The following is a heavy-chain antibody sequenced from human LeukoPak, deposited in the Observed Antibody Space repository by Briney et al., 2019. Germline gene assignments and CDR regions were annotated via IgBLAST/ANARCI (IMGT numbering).Heavy chain of an antibody. V-gene: IGHV3-21*01. D-gene: IGHD2-2*01. CDR1: GFTFSSYS. Sequence: GGSLRLSCAASGFTFSSYSMNWVHQAPGKGLEWVSSISSSSSYIYYADSVKGRFTISRDNAKNSLYLQMNSLRAEDTAVYYCARGILPIVVVPAATFEPWGQGTLVTVSS. CDR2: ISSSSSYI. J-gene: IGHJ5*02. CDR3: ARGILPIVVVPAATFEP.